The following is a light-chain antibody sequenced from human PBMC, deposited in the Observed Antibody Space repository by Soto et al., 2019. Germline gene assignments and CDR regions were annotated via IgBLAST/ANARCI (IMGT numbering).Light chain of an antibody. Sequence: EIVMTQSPATLSVSPGERATLSCRASQSVSSNLAWYQQKPGQAPRVLIYGASTRATAIPARFSGSGSGTEFTLTISSRQSEDFAVYYCQQYHNWPPITFGQGTRLEIK. CDR3: QQYHNWPPIT. J-gene: IGKJ5*01. V-gene: IGKV3-15*01. CDR2: GAS. CDR1: QSVSSN.